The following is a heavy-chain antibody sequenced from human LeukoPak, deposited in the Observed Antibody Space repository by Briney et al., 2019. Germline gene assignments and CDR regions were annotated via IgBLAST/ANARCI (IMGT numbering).Heavy chain of an antibody. CDR2: MSTSSSYT. CDR3: AKDKGVGATGAFDI. V-gene: IGHV3-11*05. J-gene: IGHJ3*02. Sequence: PGGSLRLSCAASGFTFSDYYMSWIRRAPGKGLEWVSYMSTSSSYTNYADSVKGRFTISRDNAKNSLYLQMSSLRAEDTAVYYCAKDKGVGATGAFDIWGQGTMVTVSS. CDR1: GFTFSDYY. D-gene: IGHD1-26*01.